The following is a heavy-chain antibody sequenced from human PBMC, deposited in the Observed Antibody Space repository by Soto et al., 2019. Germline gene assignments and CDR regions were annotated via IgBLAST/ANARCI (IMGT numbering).Heavy chain of an antibody. CDR2: IYYSGST. Sequence: PSETLSLTCTVSGGSISSGGYYWSWIRQHPGKGLEWIGYIYYSGSTYYNPSLKSRVTISVDTSKNQFSLKLSSVTAADTAVYYCARATYYYDSSGPGIFDYWGQGTLVTVSS. CDR3: ARATYYYDSSGPGIFDY. V-gene: IGHV4-31*03. J-gene: IGHJ4*02. D-gene: IGHD3-22*01. CDR1: GGSISSGGYY.